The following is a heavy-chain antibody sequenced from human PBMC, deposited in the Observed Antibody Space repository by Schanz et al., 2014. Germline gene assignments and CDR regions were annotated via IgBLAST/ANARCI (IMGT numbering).Heavy chain of an antibody. D-gene: IGHD3-16*01. CDR2: IEGDGTRT. Sequence: DVQLVESGGTLVQPGGSLIISCAASGFTFSSYWMVWLRQAPGKGLEWVANIEGDGTRTYYVDSVKGRFTVSRDNAENSLYLHMRSLRVDDTAVYYCARDADYNPTSDFWYDAYDFWGQGTLVTVSS. V-gene: IGHV3-7*01. CDR1: GFTFSSYW. CDR3: ARDADYNPTSDFWYDAYDF. J-gene: IGHJ4*02.